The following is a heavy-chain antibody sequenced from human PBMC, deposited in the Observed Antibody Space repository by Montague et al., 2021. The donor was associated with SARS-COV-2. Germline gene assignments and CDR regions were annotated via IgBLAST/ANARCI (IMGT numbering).Heavy chain of an antibody. CDR3: VKDLHESTSYYLGSDS. CDR1: RSTFSSDV. Sequence: SLRLSCAASRSTFSSDVMSWFRQAPGKGPEWVSAISNSGVFYADSVKGRFTISRDISKKEVYLQMNSLRAEDTAVYYCVKDLHESTSYYLGSDSWGLGTPVTVSS. J-gene: IGHJ4*02. D-gene: IGHD3-22*01. V-gene: IGHV3-23*01. CDR2: ISNSGV.